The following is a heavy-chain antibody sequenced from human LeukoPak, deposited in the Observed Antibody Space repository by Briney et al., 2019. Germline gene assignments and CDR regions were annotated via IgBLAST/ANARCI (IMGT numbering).Heavy chain of an antibody. CDR1: GFTFSIYE. V-gene: IGHV3-48*03. J-gene: IGHJ4*02. Sequence: GGSLRLSCAASGFTFSIYEMSWVRQAPGQGLEWISYISSSGRTIYYADSVKGRFTISRDNAKNSLFLQMNSLRAEDTAVYYCARGAYCGGDCYSLLDSWGQGTLVTVSS. CDR2: ISSSGRTI. D-gene: IGHD2-21*02. CDR3: ARGAYCGGDCYSLLDS.